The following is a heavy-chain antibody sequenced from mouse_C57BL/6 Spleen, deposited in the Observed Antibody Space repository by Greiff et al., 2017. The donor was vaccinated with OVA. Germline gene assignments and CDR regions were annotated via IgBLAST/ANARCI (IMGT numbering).Heavy chain of an antibody. V-gene: IGHV5-16*01. D-gene: IGHD4-1*01. Sequence: EVHLVESEGGLVQPGSSMKLSCTASGFTFSDYYMAWVRQVPEKGLEWVANINYDGSSTYYLDSLKSRFIISRDNAKNILYLQMSSLKSEDTATYYCARERGGLGRGPYFDYWGQGTTLTVSS. J-gene: IGHJ2*01. CDR2: INYDGSST. CDR1: GFTFSDYY. CDR3: ARERGGLGRGPYFDY.